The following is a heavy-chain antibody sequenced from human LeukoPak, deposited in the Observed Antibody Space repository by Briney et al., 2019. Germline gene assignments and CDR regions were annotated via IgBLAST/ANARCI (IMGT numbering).Heavy chain of an antibody. V-gene: IGHV3-9*01. Sequence: GRSLRLSCAASGFTFDDYAMHWVRQAPGKGLEWVSGISWNSGSIGYADSVKGRFTISRDNAKNSLYLQMNSLRAEDTAVYYCARDRYGLYYFDYWGQGTLVTVSS. D-gene: IGHD5-18*01. CDR1: GFTFDDYA. CDR2: ISWNSGSI. CDR3: ARDRYGLYYFDY. J-gene: IGHJ4*02.